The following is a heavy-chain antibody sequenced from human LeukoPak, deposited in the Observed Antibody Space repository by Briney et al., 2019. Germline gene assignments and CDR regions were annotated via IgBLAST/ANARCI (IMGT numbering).Heavy chain of an antibody. V-gene: IGHV3-7*01. J-gene: IGHJ4*02. D-gene: IGHD2-8*01. Sequence: PGGSLRLSCTASGFTFSRYWMGWVRQAPGKGLEWVANRNEDGNKKYYVDSVKGRFTISRDNTKKSLYLQMNSLRPEDTAVYYCARDFWSPHCTNGVCISGFDYWGQGTLVTVSS. CDR3: ARDFWSPHCTNGVCISGFDY. CDR1: GFTFSRYW. CDR2: RNEDGNKK.